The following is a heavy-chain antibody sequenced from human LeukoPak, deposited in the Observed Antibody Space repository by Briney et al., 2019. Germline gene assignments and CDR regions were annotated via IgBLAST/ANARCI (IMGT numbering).Heavy chain of an antibody. CDR3: ARYIAAELLFDY. J-gene: IGHJ4*02. V-gene: IGHV4-34*01. CDR2: IYYSGST. CDR1: GGSFSGYY. Sequence: SETLSLTCAVYGGSFSGYYWSWIRQPPGKGLEWIGSIYYSGSTYYNPSLKSRVTISVDTSKNQFSLKLSSVTAADTAVYYCARYIAAELLFDYWGQGTLVTVSS. D-gene: IGHD6-13*01.